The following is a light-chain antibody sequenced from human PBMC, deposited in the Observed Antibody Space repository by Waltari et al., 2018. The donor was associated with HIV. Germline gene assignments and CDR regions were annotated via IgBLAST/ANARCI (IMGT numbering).Light chain of an antibody. CDR3: SSYTSSSTLE. Sequence: QSALTQPASVSGSPGQSITIPCTGTSSAVGCYNYVSWYQQHPGKAPKLMIYEVRNRPAGVSNRFSGSKSGNTASLTISGLQAEDEADYYCSSYTSSSTLEFGGGTKLTVL. J-gene: IGLJ2*01. CDR2: EVR. V-gene: IGLV2-14*01. CDR1: SSAVGCYNY.